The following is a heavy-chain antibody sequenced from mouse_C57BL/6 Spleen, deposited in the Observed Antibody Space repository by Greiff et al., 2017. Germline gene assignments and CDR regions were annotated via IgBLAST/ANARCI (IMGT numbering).Heavy chain of an antibody. CDR2: ISSGGDYI. J-gene: IGHJ4*01. D-gene: IGHD3-2*02. CDR3: TRDRSSGHAMDY. Sequence: EVKLMESGEGLVKPGGSLKLSCAASGFTFSSYAMSWVRQTPEKRLEWVAYISSGGDYIYYADTVKGRFTISRDNARNTLYLQMSSLKSEDTAMYYCTRDRSSGHAMDYWGQGTSVTVSS. CDR1: GFTFSSYA. V-gene: IGHV5-9-1*02.